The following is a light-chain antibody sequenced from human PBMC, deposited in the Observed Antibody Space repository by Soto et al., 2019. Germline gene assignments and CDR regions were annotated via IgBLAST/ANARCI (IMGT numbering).Light chain of an antibody. J-gene: IGLJ1*01. CDR3: AAWDDSLNGRV. V-gene: IGLV1-44*01. Sequence: QSVLTQPASASGTPGQRVTISYSGSSSNIGSNTVNWYQQLPGTAPKLLIYSNNQRPSGVPDRFSGSKSGTSASLAISGLQSEDEADYYCAAWDDSLNGRVFGTGTKATVL. CDR2: SNN. CDR1: SSNIGSNT.